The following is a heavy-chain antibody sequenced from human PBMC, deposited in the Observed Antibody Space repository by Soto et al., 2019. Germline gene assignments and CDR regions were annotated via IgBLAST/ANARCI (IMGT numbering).Heavy chain of an antibody. CDR1: GGSISSYY. CDR3: ARHHYGSGSHLGADY. V-gene: IGHV4-59*08. J-gene: IGHJ4*02. D-gene: IGHD3-10*01. CDR2: IYYSGST. Sequence: SETLSLTCTVSGGSISSYYWSWIRQPPGKGLEWIGYIYYSGSTNYNPSLKSRVTISVDTSKNQFSLKLSSVTAADTAVYYCARHHYGSGSHLGADYWGQGTLVTVS.